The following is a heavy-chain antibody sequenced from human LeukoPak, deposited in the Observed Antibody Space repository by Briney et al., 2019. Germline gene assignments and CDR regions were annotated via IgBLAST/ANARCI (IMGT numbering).Heavy chain of an antibody. J-gene: IGHJ5*02. V-gene: IGHV4-39*07. D-gene: IGHD3-10*01. Sequence: SETLSLTCIVSGGSISSSRDYWSWIRQSPGKGLEWIGEINHRGSTNYNPSLKRRVTISLDTSKNQFSLKLSSVTAADTAVYYCAKSLYGSGSYYNWFDPWGQGTLVTVSS. CDR2: INHRGST. CDR1: GGSISSSRDY. CDR3: AKSLYGSGSYYNWFDP.